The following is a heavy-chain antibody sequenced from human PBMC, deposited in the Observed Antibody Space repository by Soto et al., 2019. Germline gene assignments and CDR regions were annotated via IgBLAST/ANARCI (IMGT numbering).Heavy chain of an antibody. D-gene: IGHD3-16*01. J-gene: IGHJ1*01. Sequence: QVQLVESGGGVVQPGTSLRVSCVGSGFTFRSYVMHWVRQAPGKGLEWVALTSYDGSDKYYDDSVRGRFTISRDNSRNTVDLQMDSLRLEDTALYYCARRGTTGGLDVWGQGTLVSVSS. CDR1: GFTFRSYV. V-gene: IGHV3-30*19. CDR2: TSYDGSDK. CDR3: ARRGTTGGLDV.